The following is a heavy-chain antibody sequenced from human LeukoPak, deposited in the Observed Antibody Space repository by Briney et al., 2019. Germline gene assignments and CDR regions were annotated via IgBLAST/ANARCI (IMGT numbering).Heavy chain of an antibody. Sequence: AETLSLTCSLWGRPISSYHWSWIPQPPGKGLEGIGYNYYSGSTNYNPSLKSRVTISVDTSKNQFSLKLSSVTAADTAVYYCARAEFTTVAFDIWGQGTMVTVSS. J-gene: IGHJ3*02. CDR1: GRPISSYH. CDR2: NYYSGST. V-gene: IGHV4-59*01. D-gene: IGHD3-22*01. CDR3: ARAEFTTVAFDI.